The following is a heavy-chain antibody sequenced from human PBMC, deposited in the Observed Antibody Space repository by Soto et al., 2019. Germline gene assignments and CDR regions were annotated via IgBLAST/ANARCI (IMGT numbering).Heavy chain of an antibody. Sequence: GGSLRLSCAAFGFTFSSHWLHWVRQVPGKGLAWVSRINNDGSITTYADSVKGRLTISRDNAKNTLFLQMNSLRAEDTAVYYCARAGPATCSNNTCIDYSPDVWGKGITITVSS. V-gene: IGHV3-74*01. J-gene: IGHJ6*04. D-gene: IGHD2-2*01. CDR3: ARAGPATCSNNTCIDYSPDV. CDR1: GFTFSSHW. CDR2: INNDGSIT.